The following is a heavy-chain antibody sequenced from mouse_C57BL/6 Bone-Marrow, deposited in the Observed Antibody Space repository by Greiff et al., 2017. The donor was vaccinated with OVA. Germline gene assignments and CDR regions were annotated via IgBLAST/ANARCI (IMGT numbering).Heavy chain of an antibody. V-gene: IGHV1-19*01. CDR1: GYTFTDYY. CDR2: INPYNGGT. CDR3: ARRGRGYGNPPWFAY. Sequence: VQLQQSGPVLVKPGASVKMSCKASGYTFTDYYMNWVKQSHGKSLEWIGVINPYNGGTSYNQKFKGKATLTVDKSSSTAYMELNSLTSEDSAVYYCARRGRGYGNPPWFAYWGQGTLVTVSA. J-gene: IGHJ3*01. D-gene: IGHD2-1*01.